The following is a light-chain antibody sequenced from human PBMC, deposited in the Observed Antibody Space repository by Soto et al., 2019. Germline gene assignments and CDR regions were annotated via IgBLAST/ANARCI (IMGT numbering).Light chain of an antibody. Sequence: QSVLTQPPSASGSPGQSVTISCTGTSSDVGGYNYVYWYQQHPGKAPKLMISEVNKRPSGVPDRFSGSKSGNTASLTVSGLQAEDEADYYCSSFAGSTNFAVFGTGTKLTVL. CDR2: EVN. V-gene: IGLV2-8*01. CDR1: SSDVGGYNY. CDR3: SSFAGSTNFAV. J-gene: IGLJ1*01.